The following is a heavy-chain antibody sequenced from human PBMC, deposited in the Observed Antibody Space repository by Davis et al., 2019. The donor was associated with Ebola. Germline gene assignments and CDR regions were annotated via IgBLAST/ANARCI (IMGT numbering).Heavy chain of an antibody. CDR1: GGSISSYY. D-gene: IGHD1-26*01. CDR2: IYYSGST. CDR3: ARGRGATTPFDY. Sequence: PSETLSLICTVSGGSISSYYWSWIRQPPGKGLEWIGYIYYSGSTNYNPSLKSRVTISVDTSKNQFSLKLSSVTAADTAVYYCARGRGATTPFDYWGQGTLVTVSS. J-gene: IGHJ4*02. V-gene: IGHV4-59*01.